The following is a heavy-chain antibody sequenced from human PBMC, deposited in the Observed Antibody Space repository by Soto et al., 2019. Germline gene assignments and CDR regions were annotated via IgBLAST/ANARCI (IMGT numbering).Heavy chain of an antibody. CDR3: ARDGGYYGSGSYYNPNWFDP. CDR1: GGTFSSYA. Sequence: QVQLVQSGAEVKKPGSSVKVSCKASGGTFSSYAMSWVRQAPGQGLEWMGGIIPIFGTANYAQKFQGRVTITADESTSTAYMELSSLRSEDTAVYYCARDGGYYGSGSYYNPNWFDPWGQGTLVTVSS. CDR2: IIPIFGTA. J-gene: IGHJ5*02. D-gene: IGHD3-10*01. V-gene: IGHV1-69*01.